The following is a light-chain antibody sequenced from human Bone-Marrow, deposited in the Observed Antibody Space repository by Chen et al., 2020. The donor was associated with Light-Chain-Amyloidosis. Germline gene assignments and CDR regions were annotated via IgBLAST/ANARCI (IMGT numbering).Light chain of an antibody. CDR1: QSVLYSSRNKNY. CDR2: WAS. V-gene: IGKV4-1*01. Sequence: DIVMTQSPDSLAVSLGERATINCKSSQSVLYSSRNKNYLAWYQQRPGQHPKLLIYWASTRESGVPDRFSGSGSGTDFTLTISSLQAEDVALYYCQQYYSTPHTFGQGTRLEIK. CDR3: QQYYSTPHT. J-gene: IGKJ2*01.